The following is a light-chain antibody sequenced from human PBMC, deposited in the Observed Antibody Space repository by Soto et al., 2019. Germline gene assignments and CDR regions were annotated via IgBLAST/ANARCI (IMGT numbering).Light chain of an antibody. CDR1: QSVSRY. J-gene: IGKJ4*01. CDR2: DAS. Sequence: EIVLTQXPAXXXXSXXXRXPLXXXASQSVSRYLAWYQQRPGQAPRLLIYDASNRATGVPARFSGSGSGTDFTLTISSLEPEDFAVYYCQQRTNWPLTFGGGAKV. V-gene: IGKV3-11*01. CDR3: QQRTNWPLT.